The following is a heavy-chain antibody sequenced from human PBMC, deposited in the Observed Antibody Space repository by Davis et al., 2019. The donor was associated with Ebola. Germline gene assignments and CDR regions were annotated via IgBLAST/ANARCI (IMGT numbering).Heavy chain of an antibody. CDR2: IYYSGST. CDR1: GGSISSSSYY. CDR3: ARTSYYDILTGYSAHFDY. D-gene: IGHD3-9*01. J-gene: IGHJ4*02. Sequence: SETLSLTCTVSGGSISSSSYYWGWIRQPPGKGLEWIGSIYYSGSTYYNPSLKSRVTISVDTSKNQFSLKLSSVTAADTAVYYCARTSYYDILTGYSAHFDYWGQGTLVTVSS. V-gene: IGHV4-39*01.